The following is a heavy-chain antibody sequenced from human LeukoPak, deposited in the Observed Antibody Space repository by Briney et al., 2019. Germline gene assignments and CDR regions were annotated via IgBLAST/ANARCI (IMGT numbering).Heavy chain of an antibody. D-gene: IGHD2-2*01. CDR3: ARRYCTSTSCYAFDY. J-gene: IGHJ4*02. Sequence: GGSLRLSCAASGFTFSSYSMNWVRQAPGKGLEWVSSISSSSDYIFYADSVKGRFSISRDNADNSLYLQMNSLRAEDTAVYYCARRYCTSTSCYAFDYWGQGTLVTVSS. V-gene: IGHV3-21*01. CDR2: ISSSSDYI. CDR1: GFTFSSYS.